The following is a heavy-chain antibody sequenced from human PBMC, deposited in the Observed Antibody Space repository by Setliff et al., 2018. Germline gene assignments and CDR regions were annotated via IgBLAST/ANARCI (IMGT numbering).Heavy chain of an antibody. CDR3: ARDEYSVALFDY. J-gene: IGHJ4*02. CDR1: GFTLSDYY. D-gene: IGHD6-19*01. Sequence: GGSLRLSCAAPGFTLSDYYMSWIRQAPGEGLEWVSYISSSGSTIYYADSVKGRFTISRDNAKNSLYLQMNSLRAEDTAVYYCARDEYSVALFDYWGQGTLVTVSS. V-gene: IGHV3-11*01. CDR2: ISSSGSTI.